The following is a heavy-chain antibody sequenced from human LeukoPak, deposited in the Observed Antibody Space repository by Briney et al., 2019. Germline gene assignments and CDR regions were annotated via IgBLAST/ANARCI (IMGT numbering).Heavy chain of an antibody. CDR3: ARESRQTFEH. Sequence: GGSLRLSCAASGFTFSNYWMSWVRQAPGKGLEWVSVIESVGITHYADSVKGRFTISRDESKNTVYLQIDRLKVEDTAVYYCARESRQTFEHWGQGTLVTVSS. CDR2: IESVGIT. V-gene: IGHV3-66*01. J-gene: IGHJ1*01. CDR1: GFTFSNYW.